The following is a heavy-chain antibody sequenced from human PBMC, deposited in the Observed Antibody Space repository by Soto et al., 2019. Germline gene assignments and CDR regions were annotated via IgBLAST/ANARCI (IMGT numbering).Heavy chain of an antibody. CDR3: ARAGMATIRDPTYYFDY. Sequence: GGSLRLSCAASGFTLSTYTMHWVRQAPGKGLEWVAVISYDGSKKYYADSVKGRFTISRDNSKNTLYLHMNSLRAEDTAVYYCARAGMATIRDPTYYFDYWGQGTLVTVSS. CDR1: GFTLSTYT. J-gene: IGHJ4*02. V-gene: IGHV3-30-3*01. D-gene: IGHD5-12*01. CDR2: ISYDGSKK.